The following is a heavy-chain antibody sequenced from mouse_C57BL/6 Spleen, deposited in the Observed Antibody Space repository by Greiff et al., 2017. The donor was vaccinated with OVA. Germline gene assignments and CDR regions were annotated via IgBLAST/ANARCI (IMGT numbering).Heavy chain of an antibody. Sequence: VQVVESGAELMKPGASVKLSCKATGYTFTGYWIEWVKQRPGHGLEWIGEILPGSGSTNYNEKFKGKATFTADTSSNTAYMQLSSLTTEDSAIYYCARGGGYYGSSYRYFDVWGTGTTVTVSS. D-gene: IGHD1-1*01. J-gene: IGHJ1*03. CDR2: ILPGSGST. V-gene: IGHV1-9*01. CDR1: GYTFTGYW. CDR3: ARGGGYYGSSYRYFDV.